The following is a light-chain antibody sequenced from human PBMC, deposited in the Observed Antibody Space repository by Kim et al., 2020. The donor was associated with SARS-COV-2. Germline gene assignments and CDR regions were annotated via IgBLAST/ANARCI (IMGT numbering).Light chain of an antibody. CDR2: GNT. J-gene: IGLJ1*01. V-gene: IGLV1-40*01. Sequence: QRVTFSCTVSSSNIGANCYVHWYQHLPGTAPKLLIYGNTNRPSGVPDRFSGSKSGTSASLAIIGLQAEDEADYYCQSYDNSLNSYVFGTGTKVTVL. CDR3: QSYDNSLNSYV. CDR1: SSNIGANCY.